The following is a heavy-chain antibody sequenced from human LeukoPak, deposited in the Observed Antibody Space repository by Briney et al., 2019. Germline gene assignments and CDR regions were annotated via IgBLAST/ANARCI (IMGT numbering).Heavy chain of an antibody. J-gene: IGHJ6*02. V-gene: IGHV4-59*01. Sequence: SETLSLTCTVSGGSISNYHWSWIRQPPGKGLEWIRYIYYSGSTNYNPSLKSRVTISVDTSKNQLSLKLSSVTAADTAVYYCARTYSSSWPYYGMDVWGQGTTVTVSS. D-gene: IGHD6-13*01. CDR2: IYYSGST. CDR1: GGSISNYH. CDR3: ARTYSSSWPYYGMDV.